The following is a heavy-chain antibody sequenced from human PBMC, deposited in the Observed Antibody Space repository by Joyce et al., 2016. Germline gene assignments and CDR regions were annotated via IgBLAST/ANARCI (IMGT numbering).Heavy chain of an antibody. CDR1: GFALSTSGVG. D-gene: IGHD6-25*01. CDR3: AHAPATDRYYGMDV. V-gene: IGHV2-5*02. CDR2: IYWDDDK. J-gene: IGHJ6*02. Sequence: QVTLKESGPTLVKPTQTLTLTCTFSGFALSTSGVGVGWIRQPPGKALEWLALIYWDDDKRYSSSLKGRLTITKDTSKNQVVLTMTNMDPVDTATYCCAHAPATDRYYGMDVWGQGTTVTVSS.